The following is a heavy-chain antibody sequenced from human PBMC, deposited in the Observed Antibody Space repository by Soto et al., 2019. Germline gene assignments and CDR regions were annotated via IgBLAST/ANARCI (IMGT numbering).Heavy chain of an antibody. CDR3: ARTEGYGDSRFSYYYYMDV. V-gene: IGHV3-23*01. Sequence: PGGSLRLSCAASGFTFSSYAMSWVRQAPGKGLEWVSVISGSGGSTYYADSVKGRFTISRDNSKNTLYLQMNSLRAEDTAVYYCARTEGYGDSRFSYYYYMDVWGKGTTVTVSS. J-gene: IGHJ6*03. CDR2: ISGSGGST. CDR1: GFTFSSYA. D-gene: IGHD4-17*01.